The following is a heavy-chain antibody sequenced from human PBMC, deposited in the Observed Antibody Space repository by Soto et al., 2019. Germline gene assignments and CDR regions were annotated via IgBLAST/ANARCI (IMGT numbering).Heavy chain of an antibody. CDR2: ITSTSNTI. J-gene: IGHJ3*01. Sequence: GGSLRLSCAASGFTFSSYTMNWVRQAPGKGLEWISYITSTSNTIYYAASVKGRFTISRDDAQNSLSLQMNSLRDDDTAVYYCARGEYYNILTAYYRGAFDVWGRGTMVTVSS. CDR3: ARGEYYNILTAYYRGAFDV. D-gene: IGHD3-9*01. V-gene: IGHV3-48*02. CDR1: GFTFSSYT.